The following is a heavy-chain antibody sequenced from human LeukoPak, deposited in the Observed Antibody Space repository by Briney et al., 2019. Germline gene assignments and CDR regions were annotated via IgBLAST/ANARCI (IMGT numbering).Heavy chain of an antibody. Sequence: GGSLRLSCAASGFXFSSNWIHWVRQAPGKGLEWVAVTYSDGSRYHAESVKGRFTISRDNSKNTLYLQMNSLRAEDTAVYYCARVWELSFDYWGQGTLVTVSS. V-gene: IGHV3-53*01. CDR3: ARVWELSFDY. J-gene: IGHJ4*02. CDR2: TYSDGSR. D-gene: IGHD1-26*01. CDR1: GFXFSSNW.